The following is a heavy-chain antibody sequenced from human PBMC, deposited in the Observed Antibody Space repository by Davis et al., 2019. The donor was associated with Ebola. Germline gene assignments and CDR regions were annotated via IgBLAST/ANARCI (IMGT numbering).Heavy chain of an antibody. CDR2: IYFSGST. CDR1: GGSISSHY. Sequence: SETLSLTCLVSGGSISSHYWTWIRQSPGKGLEWIGYIYFSGSTNYSPSLKSRVTISIDTSKTQLSLNLTSVTAADTAVYYCARDDLSGLIDSWGQGTLVTVSS. J-gene: IGHJ4*02. V-gene: IGHV4-59*11. CDR3: ARDDLSGLIDS. D-gene: IGHD1-26*01.